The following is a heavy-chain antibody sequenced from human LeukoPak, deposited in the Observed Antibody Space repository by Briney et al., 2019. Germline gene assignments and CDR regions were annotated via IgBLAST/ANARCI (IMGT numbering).Heavy chain of an antibody. V-gene: IGHV3-7*01. Sequence: GGSLRLSCAASGFPFSTYWMSWVRQAPGKGLEWVANINQDGTEKYYVDSVKGRFTISRDYAKNSLYLQMNSLRAEDTAVYYCAKGDSTGYYYHYGYYFDYWGQGTLVTVSS. CDR2: INQDGTEK. D-gene: IGHD3-22*01. CDR1: GFPFSTYW. J-gene: IGHJ4*02. CDR3: AKGDSTGYYYHYGYYFDY.